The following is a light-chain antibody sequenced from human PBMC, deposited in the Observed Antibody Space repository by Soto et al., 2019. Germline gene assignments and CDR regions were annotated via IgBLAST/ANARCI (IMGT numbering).Light chain of an antibody. CDR1: SSDIGAYNY. CDR2: GLT. J-gene: IGLJ3*02. Sequence: QSALTQPASVSGSPGQSITISCTGTSSDIGAYNYVSWYQQHPGKAPKLMIYGLTNRPSGVSNRFSGSKSGNTASLTISGLQAEDEADYYCSSCTTSLTLVFGGGTKLTVL. CDR3: SSCTTSLTLV. V-gene: IGLV2-14*01.